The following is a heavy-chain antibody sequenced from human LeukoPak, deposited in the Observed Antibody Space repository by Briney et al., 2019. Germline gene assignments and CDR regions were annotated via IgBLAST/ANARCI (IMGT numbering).Heavy chain of an antibody. CDR3: TRGAGWLIDC. V-gene: IGHV4-59*01. CDR1: DDSISDYY. D-gene: IGHD3-16*01. CDR2: FHNSGTF. Sequence: SETLSLTCTVSDDSISDYYRGWIRQPPGKELEWIGYFHNSGTFTYNPSLKSRVTISADTSKNQFSLKLNSLTTADTAVYYCTRGAGWLIDCWGQGILVTVSS. J-gene: IGHJ4*02.